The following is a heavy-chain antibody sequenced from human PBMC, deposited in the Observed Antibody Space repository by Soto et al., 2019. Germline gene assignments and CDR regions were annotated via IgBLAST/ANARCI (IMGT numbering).Heavy chain of an antibody. D-gene: IGHD4-17*01. CDR2: ISGSGGST. Sequence: PGGSLRLSCAASGFTFSSYAMSWVRQAPGKGLEWVSAISGSGGSTYYADSVKGRFTISRDNSKNTLYLQMNSLRAEDTAVYYCAKDYCTVTGRPRHLDFWGQGSLVPVSS. CDR1: GFTFSSYA. J-gene: IGHJ4*02. CDR3: AKDYCTVTGRPRHLDF. V-gene: IGHV3-23*01.